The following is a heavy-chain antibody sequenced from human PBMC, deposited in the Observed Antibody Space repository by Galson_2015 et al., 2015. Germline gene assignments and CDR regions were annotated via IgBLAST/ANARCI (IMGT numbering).Heavy chain of an antibody. CDR1: GFTFSRFW. CDR3: ARRDSGEPIDS. V-gene: IGHV3-7*01. Sequence: SLRLSCAASGFTFSRFWMSWVRQAPGKGLEWVANIKRDGSEKYYVDSVKGRFTISRDNAKNSLYLQMNSLRAEDTAVYYCARRDSGEPIDSWGQGPRVTVSS. D-gene: IGHD4-17*01. J-gene: IGHJ4*02. CDR2: IKRDGSEK.